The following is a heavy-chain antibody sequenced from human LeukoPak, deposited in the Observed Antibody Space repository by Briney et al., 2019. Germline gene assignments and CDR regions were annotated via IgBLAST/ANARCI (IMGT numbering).Heavy chain of an antibody. CDR1: GGSISSYY. J-gene: IGHJ4*02. D-gene: IGHD5-12*01. Sequence: SETLSLTCTVSGGSISSYYWSWIRQPPGKGLEWIGYIYYSGSTNYNPSLKSRVTISVDTSKNQFSLKLSSVTAADTAVYYCARAGWLGQLDYWGQGTLVTVSS. CDR2: IYYSGST. CDR3: ARAGWLGQLDY. V-gene: IGHV4-59*12.